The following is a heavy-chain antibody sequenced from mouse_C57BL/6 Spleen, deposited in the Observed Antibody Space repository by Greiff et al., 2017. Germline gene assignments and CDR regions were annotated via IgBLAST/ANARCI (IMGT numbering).Heavy chain of an antibody. CDR2: ISNGGGST. CDR3: ATGGLPYYFDY. Sequence: EVKLMESGGGLVQPGGSLKLSCAASGFTFSDYYMYWVRQTPEKRLEWVAYISNGGGSTYYPDTVKGRFTISRDNAKNTLYLQMSRLKSEDTAMYYCATGGLPYYFDYWGQGTTLTVSS. CDR1: GFTFSDYY. D-gene: IGHD2-2*01. J-gene: IGHJ2*01. V-gene: IGHV5-12*01.